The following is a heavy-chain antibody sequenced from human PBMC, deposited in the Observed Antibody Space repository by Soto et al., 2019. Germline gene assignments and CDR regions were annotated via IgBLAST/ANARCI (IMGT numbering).Heavy chain of an antibody. J-gene: IGHJ6*02. Sequence: ASVKVSCKASGGTFSSYAISWVRQAPGQGLEWRGGIIPIFGTANYAQKFQGRVTITADESTSTAYMELSSLRSEDTAVYYCARDSGGWLLSLDVWGQGTTVTVS. D-gene: IGHD3-3*01. CDR3: ARDSGGWLLSLDV. CDR1: GGTFSSYA. V-gene: IGHV1-69*13. CDR2: IIPIFGTA.